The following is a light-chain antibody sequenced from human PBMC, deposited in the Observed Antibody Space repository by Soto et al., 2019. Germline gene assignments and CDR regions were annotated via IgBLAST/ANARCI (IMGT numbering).Light chain of an antibody. CDR1: GSNIGAGFD. CDR3: QSYDTGLSGPVV. CDR2: GNT. J-gene: IGLJ2*01. Sequence: QSVLTQPPSLSGAPGQNIIISCTGGGSNIGAGFDVHWYQQLPGTAPKLLIYGNTNRPSGVPDRFSGSKSGTSASLVITGRQAEDEADYYCQSYDTGLSGPVVFGGGTKVTVL. V-gene: IGLV1-40*01.